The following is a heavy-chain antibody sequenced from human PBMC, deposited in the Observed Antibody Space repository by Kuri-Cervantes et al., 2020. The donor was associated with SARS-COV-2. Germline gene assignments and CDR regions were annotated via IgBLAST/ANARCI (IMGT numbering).Heavy chain of an antibody. Sequence: GSLRLSCTVSGGSISSSSYYWGWIRQPPGKGLEWIGSIYYSGSTNYNPSLKSRVTISVDTPKNQFSLKLSSVTAADTAVYYCAGSSGWYTYYYYGMDVWGQGTTVTVSS. CDR1: GGSISSSSYY. CDR2: IYYSGST. CDR3: AGSSGWYTYYYYGMDV. J-gene: IGHJ6*02. D-gene: IGHD6-19*01. V-gene: IGHV4-39*07.